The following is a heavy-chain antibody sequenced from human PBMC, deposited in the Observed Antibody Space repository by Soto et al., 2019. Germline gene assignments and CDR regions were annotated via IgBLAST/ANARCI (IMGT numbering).Heavy chain of an antibody. CDR2: ISGSGGST. J-gene: IGHJ5*02. CDR3: TKSPKAAATNNWFDP. CDR1: GFTFSSYA. Sequence: EVQLLESGGGLEQPGGSLRLSCAASGFTFSSYAMNWVRQAPGKGLEWVSGISGSGGSTYYADSVKGRFTISRDNSQNTVYLEMNSLRAEDTAVYYCTKSPKAAATNNWFDPWGQGTLVTVSS. V-gene: IGHV3-23*01. D-gene: IGHD6-13*01.